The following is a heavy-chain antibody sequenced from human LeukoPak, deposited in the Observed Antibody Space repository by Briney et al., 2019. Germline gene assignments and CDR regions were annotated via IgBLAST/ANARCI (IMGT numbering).Heavy chain of an antibody. CDR1: GFIFSSYA. V-gene: IGHV3-21*01. J-gene: IGHJ3*01. Sequence: KAGGSLRLSCAASGFIFSSYAMNWVRQAPGKGLEWVSSISGSGSYIHYADSMKGQFTISRDNAKKSVYLHMSRLRAEDTAVYYCARGLGSGDYVANAFDFWGRGTTVSVS. CDR3: ARGLGSGDYVANAFDF. CDR2: ISGSGSYI. D-gene: IGHD4-17*01.